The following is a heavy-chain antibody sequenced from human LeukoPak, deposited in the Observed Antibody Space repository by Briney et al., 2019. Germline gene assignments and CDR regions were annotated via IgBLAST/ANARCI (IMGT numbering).Heavy chain of an antibody. V-gene: IGHV4-59*01. CDR1: GGSISSYY. Sequence: PSETLSLTCTVSGGSISSYYWSWIRQPPGEGLEWIGYIYYSGSTNYTPSLKSRVTISVDTSKNQFSLKLSSVTAADTAVYYCACGRWGSGYWGQGTLVTVSS. J-gene: IGHJ4*02. CDR2: IYYSGST. D-gene: IGHD1-26*01. CDR3: ACGRWGSGY.